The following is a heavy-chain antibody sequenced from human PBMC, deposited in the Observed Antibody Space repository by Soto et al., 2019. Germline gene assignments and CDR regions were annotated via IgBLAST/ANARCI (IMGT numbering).Heavy chain of an antibody. D-gene: IGHD4-17*01. V-gene: IGHV3-30*18. CDR3: AKDLLPNTVTTCGS. Sequence: QVQLVESGGGAVQPGRSLRLYCAASGFTFDSHGMHWVRKAPGKGLEWVAVISSDGNNKYYADSVKGRFTISRDNFNNIVYLQMSSLRAEDTAVYYCAKDLLPNTVTTCGSWGQGTLVTVSS. CDR1: GFTFDSHG. CDR2: ISSDGNNK. J-gene: IGHJ5*02.